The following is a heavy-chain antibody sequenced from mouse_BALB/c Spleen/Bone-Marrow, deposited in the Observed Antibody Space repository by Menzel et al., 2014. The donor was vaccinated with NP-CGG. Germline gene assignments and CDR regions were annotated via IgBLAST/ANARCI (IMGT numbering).Heavy chain of an antibody. J-gene: IGHJ4*01. Sequence: QVHLQQPGAELVKPGASVKMSCKASGYTFTSYNVYWVKQTPGQGLEWIGTIYPGNGDASYNQKFKGKATLTADKSSSTAYMQLSSLTSEDSAVYYCARDYRYGYYAMDYWGQGTSVTVSS. D-gene: IGHD2-14*01. CDR3: ARDYRYGYYAMDY. CDR1: GYTFTSYN. CDR2: IYPGNGDA. V-gene: IGHV1-12*01.